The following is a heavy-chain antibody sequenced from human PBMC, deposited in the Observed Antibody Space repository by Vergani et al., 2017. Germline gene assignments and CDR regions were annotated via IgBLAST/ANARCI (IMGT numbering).Heavy chain of an antibody. D-gene: IGHD3-9*01. CDR2: ISYDGSNK. V-gene: IGHV3-30-3*01. J-gene: IGHJ4*02. CDR3: ARDHFGGILTGYYKGMDY. CDR1: GFTFSSYA. Sequence: QVQLVESGGGVVQPGRSLRLSCAASGFTFSSYAMHWVRQAPGKGLERVAVISYDGSNKYYADSVKGRLTISRDHSKNTLYLQMNSLRAEDTAVYYCARDHFGGILTGYYKGMDYWGQGTLVTVSS.